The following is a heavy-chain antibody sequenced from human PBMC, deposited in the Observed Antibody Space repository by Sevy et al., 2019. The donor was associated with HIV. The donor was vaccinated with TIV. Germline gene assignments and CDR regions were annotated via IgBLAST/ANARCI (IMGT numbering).Heavy chain of an antibody. CDR1: GFTFSSYW. D-gene: IGHD3-3*01. CDR2: INSDGSST. CDR3: ASGCYDFWSGVSSYGMDV. J-gene: IGHJ6*02. Sequence: GGSLRLSCAASGFTFSSYWMHWVRQAPGKGLVWVSRINSDGSSTSYAGSVKGRFTISRDNAKNTLYLQMNSLRAEDTAVYYCASGCYDFWSGVSSYGMDVWGQGTTVTVSS. V-gene: IGHV3-74*01.